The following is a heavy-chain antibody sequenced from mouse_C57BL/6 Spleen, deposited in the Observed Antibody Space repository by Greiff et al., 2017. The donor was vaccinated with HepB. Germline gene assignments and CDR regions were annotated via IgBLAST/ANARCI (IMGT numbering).Heavy chain of an antibody. D-gene: IGHD3-2*02. Sequence: DVMLVESGEGLVKPGGSLKLSCAASGFTFSSYAMSWVRQTPEKRLEWVAYISSGGDYIYYADTVKGRFTISRDNARNTLYLQMSSLKSEDTAMYYCTRDAAQASEFAYWGQGTLVTVSA. CDR2: ISSGGDYI. CDR3: TRDAAQASEFAY. CDR1: GFTFSSYA. J-gene: IGHJ3*01. V-gene: IGHV5-9-1*02.